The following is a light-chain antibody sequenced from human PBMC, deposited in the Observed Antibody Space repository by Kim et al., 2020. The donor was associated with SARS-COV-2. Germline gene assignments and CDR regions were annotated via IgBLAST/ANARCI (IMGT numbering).Light chain of an antibody. CDR2: GTS. J-gene: IGKJ2*01. Sequence: LSPGERDTLAGRASESVSSSYLAWYQQKPGQAPRLLIYGTSSRATGIPDRFSGSGSGTDITLTISRLEPEDFAVYYCQQYGSSPRTFGQGTKLEI. V-gene: IGKV3-20*01. CDR3: QQYGSSPRT. CDR1: ESVSSSY.